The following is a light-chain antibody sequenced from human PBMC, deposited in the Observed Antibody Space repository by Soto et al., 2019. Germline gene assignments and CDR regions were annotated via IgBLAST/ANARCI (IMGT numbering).Light chain of an antibody. CDR3: MQALQTPRT. V-gene: IGKV2-28*01. Sequence: EIVMTQSPLSLTVTPGEPASISCKSSQSLPHNNGNTLLDWYMQKPGQSPQLLIYLGSRRAPGAPDRVSGSGSGTDFPLRISTVEADDAAIYYCMQALQTPRTFGQGTKREI. CDR1: QSLPHNNGNTL. J-gene: IGKJ1*01. CDR2: LGS.